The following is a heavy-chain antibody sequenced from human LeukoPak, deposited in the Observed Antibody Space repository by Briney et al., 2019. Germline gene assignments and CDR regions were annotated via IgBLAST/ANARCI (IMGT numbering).Heavy chain of an antibody. CDR2: TYYRSKWYN. Sequence: SRTLSLTCAISGDSVSTNSAAWNWIRQSPSRGLEWLGRTYYRSKWYNDYAVSVKSRITINPDTSKNQFSLQLNSVTPEDTAVYYCARFPLYYYGSGSPPYYGMDVWGQGTTVTVSS. CDR3: ARFPLYYYGSGSPPYYGMDV. J-gene: IGHJ6*02. CDR1: GDSVSTNSAA. V-gene: IGHV6-1*01. D-gene: IGHD3-10*01.